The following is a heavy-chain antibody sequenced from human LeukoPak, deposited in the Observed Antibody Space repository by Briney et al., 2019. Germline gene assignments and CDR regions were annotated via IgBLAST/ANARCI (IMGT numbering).Heavy chain of an antibody. V-gene: IGHV4-4*02. Sequence: SETLSLTRAVSGGSISSSNWWSWVRQPPGKGLEWIGEIYHSGSTNYNPSLKSRVTISVDKSKNQFSLKLSSVTAADTAVYYCARVVQDYYGSGSYHDAFDIWGQGTMVTVSS. J-gene: IGHJ3*02. CDR1: GGSISSSNW. D-gene: IGHD3-10*01. CDR2: IYHSGST. CDR3: ARVVQDYYGSGSYHDAFDI.